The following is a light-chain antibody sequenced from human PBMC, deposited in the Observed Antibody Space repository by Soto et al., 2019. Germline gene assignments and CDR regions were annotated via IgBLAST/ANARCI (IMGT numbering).Light chain of an antibody. CDR1: QGVGSW. V-gene: IGKV1-5*01. CDR2: DAS. J-gene: IGKJ2*01. Sequence: DIQMTQSPSTLSASVGDRVTITCRASQGVGSWLAWYQQKAGKAPKLLIYDASTLTSGVPSRFTGSESGTEFTLTITSLQPDDFAAYYCQQYYSDPPYTFGQGTK. CDR3: QQYYSDPPYT.